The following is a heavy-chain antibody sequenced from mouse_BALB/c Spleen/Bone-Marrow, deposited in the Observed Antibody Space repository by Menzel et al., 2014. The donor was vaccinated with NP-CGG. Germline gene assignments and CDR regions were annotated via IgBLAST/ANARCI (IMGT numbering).Heavy chain of an antibody. CDR2: IWGGGIT. CDR3: AKLGGYFDY. J-gene: IGHJ2*01. CDR1: GFSLTDYG. V-gene: IGHV2-6-5*01. Sequence: VQLQQSGPGLVAPSQSLSITCTVSGFSLTDYGVSWIRQPPGKGLEWLGVIWGGGITYYNSALKSSLTISKDNSKSQVFLKMNSLQTDDTAVYYCAKLGGYFDYWGQGTTLTVSS. D-gene: IGHD4-1*01.